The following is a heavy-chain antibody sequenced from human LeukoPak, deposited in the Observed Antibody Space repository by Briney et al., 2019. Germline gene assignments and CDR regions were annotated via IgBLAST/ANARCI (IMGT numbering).Heavy chain of an antibody. V-gene: IGHV1-69*13. Sequence: GASVKVSCKASGGTFSSYAISWVRQAPGQGLEWMGGIIPIFGTPKYAQKFQGRLTITADESTSTAFMDLSSLKSEDTAVYYCAALNLDYGGNTFYFYMDVWGKGTTVTISS. CDR2: IIPIFGTP. CDR3: AALNLDYGGNTFYFYMDV. CDR1: GGTFSSYA. D-gene: IGHD4-23*01. J-gene: IGHJ6*03.